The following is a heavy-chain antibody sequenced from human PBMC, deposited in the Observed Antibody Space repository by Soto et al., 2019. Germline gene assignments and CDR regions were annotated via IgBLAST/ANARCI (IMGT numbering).Heavy chain of an antibody. D-gene: IGHD4-17*01. CDR3: ARVVKLVATVTTPRADAFDI. V-gene: IGHV1-18*01. J-gene: IGHJ3*02. CDR2: ISAYNGNT. Sequence: QVQLVQSGAEVKKPGASVKVSCKASGYTFTSYGISLVRQAPGQGLEWMVWISAYNGNTNYAQKLQGRVTMTTDTSTSTAYMELRSRRSDDTAVYYCARVVKLVATVTTPRADAFDIWGQGTMVTVS. CDR1: GYTFTSYG.